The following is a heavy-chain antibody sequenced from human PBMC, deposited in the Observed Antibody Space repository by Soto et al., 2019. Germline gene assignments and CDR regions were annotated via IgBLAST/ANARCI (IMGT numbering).Heavy chain of an antibody. CDR2: FDPEDGET. CDR3: ATPGLGLRFLGWLRLHDALDI. D-gene: IGHD3-3*01. Sequence: ASVKVSCKVSGYTLTELSMHWVRQAPGKGLEWMGGFDPEDGETIYAQKFQGRVTMTEDTSTDTAYMELSSLRSEDTAVYYCATPGLGLRFLGWLRLHDALDIWGQGTMVTVSS. J-gene: IGHJ3*02. V-gene: IGHV1-24*01. CDR1: GYTLTELS.